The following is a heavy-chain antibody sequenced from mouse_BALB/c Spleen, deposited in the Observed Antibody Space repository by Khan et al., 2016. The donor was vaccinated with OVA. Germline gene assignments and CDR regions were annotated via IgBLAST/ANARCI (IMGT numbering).Heavy chain of an antibody. V-gene: IGHV1-4*01. J-gene: IGHJ4*01. D-gene: IGHD1-1*01. CDR1: GYTFTSNT. CDR2: INPNSGYT. CDR3: ARRTSVYTMDY. Sequence: QVQLQQSGAELARPGASVKMSCKASGYTFTSNTMHWVKQRPGQGLEWIGYINPNSGYTNYNQNFKDKATLTADKSSSTAYMQLSSLTSEDSIVYYCARRTSVYTMDYWGQGTSVTVSS.